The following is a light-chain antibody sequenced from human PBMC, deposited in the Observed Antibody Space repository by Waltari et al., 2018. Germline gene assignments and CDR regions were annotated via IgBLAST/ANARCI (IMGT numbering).Light chain of an antibody. V-gene: IGKV3-20*01. J-gene: IGKJ1*01. Sequence: EIVLTQSPGTASLSPGERVTLSCRASQTVGSSSLAWYQQKPGPAPRLVIYRASRRATGIPDRFSCSGSGTDFSLTISRLEPEDFAVYYCQQHGTLPATFGQGTKVEIK. CDR1: QTVGSSS. CDR2: RAS. CDR3: QQHGTLPAT.